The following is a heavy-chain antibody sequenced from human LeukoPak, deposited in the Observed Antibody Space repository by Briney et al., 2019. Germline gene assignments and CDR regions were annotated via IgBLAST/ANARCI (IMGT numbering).Heavy chain of an antibody. CDR1: GFTFSSCA. CDR3: AKVASMVRGDTLNNL. V-gene: IGHV3-23*01. CDR2: ISGSGGST. D-gene: IGHD3-10*01. J-gene: IGHJ2*01. Sequence: PGGSLRLSCAASGFTFSSCAMSWVRQAPGKGLEWVRQAPGKGLEWVSAISGSGGSTYYADSVKGRFTISRDNPRNTLYLQMNSLRAEDTAVYYCAKVASMVRGDTLNNLWGRGTLVTVSS.